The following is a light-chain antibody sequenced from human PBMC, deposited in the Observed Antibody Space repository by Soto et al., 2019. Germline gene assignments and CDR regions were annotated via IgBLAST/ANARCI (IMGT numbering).Light chain of an antibody. J-gene: IGLJ1*01. CDR2: DVT. CDR3: SSYISSSTLEV. V-gene: IGLV2-14*03. CDR1: SSDVSGYDF. Sequence: QSVLTQPASVSGSPGQSITISCTGTSSDVSGYDFVSWFQQHPGKAPKLMIYDVTNRPSGVSDRFSGSKSANTASLTISGLQAEDEADYYCSSYISSSTLEVCGTGTKLTVL.